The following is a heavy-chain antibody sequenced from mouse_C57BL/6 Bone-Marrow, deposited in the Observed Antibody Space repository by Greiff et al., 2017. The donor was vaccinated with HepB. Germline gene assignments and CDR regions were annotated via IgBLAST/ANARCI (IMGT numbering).Heavy chain of an antibody. J-gene: IGHJ2*01. Sequence: QVQLQQSGAELVKPGASVKISCKASGYAFSSYWMNWVKQRPGKGLEWIGQLYPGDGDTNYNGKFKGKATLTADKSSSTAYMQLSSLTSEDSAVYFCARRRPLYGNYFDYWGQGTTLTVSS. V-gene: IGHV1-80*01. CDR3: ARRRPLYGNYFDY. CDR1: GYAFSSYW. D-gene: IGHD2-1*01. CDR2: LYPGDGDT.